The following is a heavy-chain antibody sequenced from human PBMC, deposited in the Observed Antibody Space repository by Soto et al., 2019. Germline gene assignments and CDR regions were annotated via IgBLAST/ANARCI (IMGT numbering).Heavy chain of an antibody. V-gene: IGHV3-23*01. J-gene: IGHJ5*02. Sequence: EVQLLESGGGLVQPGGSLRLSCAASGFTFSSYAMSWVRQAPGKGLEWVSAISGSGGSTYYADSVKGRFTISRDNSKNTLYLQMNSLRAEDTAVYYCAKDRPMGGVYCSGGSCSWGQGTLVTVSS. D-gene: IGHD2-15*01. CDR3: AKDRPMGGVYCSGGSCS. CDR1: GFTFSSYA. CDR2: ISGSGGST.